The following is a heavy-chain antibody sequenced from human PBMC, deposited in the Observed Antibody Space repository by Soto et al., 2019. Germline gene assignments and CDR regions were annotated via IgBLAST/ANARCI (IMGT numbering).Heavy chain of an antibody. CDR3: ARYITRGYYYYGMAV. CDR2: IDPSDSYT. D-gene: IGHD1-20*01. Sequence: SLKISCKGSGYSFTGYWISWVRQMPGKGLEWMGRIDPSDSYTNYSPPFQGHVTISADKSISTAYLQCSSLKASDTAMYYCARYITRGYYYYGMAVWGQGTTVTVSS. CDR1: GYSFTGYW. J-gene: IGHJ6*02. V-gene: IGHV5-10-1*01.